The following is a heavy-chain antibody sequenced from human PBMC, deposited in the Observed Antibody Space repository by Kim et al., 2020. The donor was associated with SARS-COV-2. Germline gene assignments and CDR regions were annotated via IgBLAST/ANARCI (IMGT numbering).Heavy chain of an antibody. D-gene: IGHD3-10*01. CDR2: ISAYNGNT. V-gene: IGHV1-18*01. Sequence: ASVKVSCKASGYTFTSYGISWVRQAPGQGLEWMGWISAYNGNTNYAQKLQGRVTMTTDTSTSTAYMELRSLRSDDTAVYYCARDKGRILLWFGELYGPYGMDVWGQGTTVTVSS. CDR1: GYTFTSYG. CDR3: ARDKGRILLWFGELYGPYGMDV. J-gene: IGHJ6*02.